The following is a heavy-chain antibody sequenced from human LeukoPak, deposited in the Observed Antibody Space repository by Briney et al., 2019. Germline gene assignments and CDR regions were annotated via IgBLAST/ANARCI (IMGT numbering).Heavy chain of an antibody. Sequence: SETLSLTCTVSGGSISSSYYYWGWIRQPPGKGLEWIGSIFYSGSTYYNPSLKSRVTISVDTSKNQFSLKLSSVTAADTAVYYCARPSREWQLLPPDYWGQGTLVTVSS. CDR3: ARPSREWQLLPPDY. V-gene: IGHV4-39*01. CDR2: IFYSGST. D-gene: IGHD1-26*01. J-gene: IGHJ4*02. CDR1: GGSISSSYYY.